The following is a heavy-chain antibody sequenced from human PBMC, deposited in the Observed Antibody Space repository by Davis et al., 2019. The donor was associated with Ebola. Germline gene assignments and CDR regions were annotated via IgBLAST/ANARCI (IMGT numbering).Heavy chain of an antibody. CDR3: ASNTIFGVVIIGYYYMDV. CDR1: RFTFSSYA. CDR2: ISSSGGST. V-gene: IGHV3-23*01. D-gene: IGHD3-3*01. Sequence: PGGSLRLSCAASRFTFSSYAMSWVRQAPGKGLQWVSTISSSGGSTYYADSVKGRFTISRDNSKNTLYLQMNSLRAEDTAVYYCASNTIFGVVIIGYYYMDVWGKGTTVTVSS. J-gene: IGHJ6*03.